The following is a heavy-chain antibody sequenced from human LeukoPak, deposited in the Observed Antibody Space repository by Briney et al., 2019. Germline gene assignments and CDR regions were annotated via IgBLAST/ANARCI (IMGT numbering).Heavy chain of an antibody. Sequence: GRSLRLSCAASGFTFSSYGMHWVRQAPGKGLEWVAVISYGGSNKYYADSVKGRFTISRDNSKNTLYLQMNSLRAEDTAVYYCAKDFGHRGYDSGHYWGQGTLVTVSS. CDR2: ISYGGSNK. J-gene: IGHJ4*02. D-gene: IGHD5-12*01. V-gene: IGHV3-30*18. CDR1: GFTFSSYG. CDR3: AKDFGHRGYDSGHY.